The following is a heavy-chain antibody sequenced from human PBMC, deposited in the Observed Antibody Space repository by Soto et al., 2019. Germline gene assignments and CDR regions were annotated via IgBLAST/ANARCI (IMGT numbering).Heavy chain of an antibody. V-gene: IGHV4-38-2*02. D-gene: IGHD2-2*01. J-gene: IGHJ6*02. CDR3: ARDVMSIVVVPAAIGGMDV. Sequence: PSETLSLTCAVSGYSINSGYYWGWIRQPPGKGLEWIGSIYHSGSTYYNPSLKSRVAISVDTSKNQFSLKLSSVTAADTAVYYCARDVMSIVVVPAAIGGMDVWGQGTTVTVSS. CDR2: IYHSGST. CDR1: GYSINSGYY.